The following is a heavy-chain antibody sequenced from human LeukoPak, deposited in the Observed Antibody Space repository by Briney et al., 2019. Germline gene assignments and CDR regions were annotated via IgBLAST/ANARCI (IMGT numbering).Heavy chain of an antibody. CDR1: GYTFISYG. V-gene: IGHV1-18*01. D-gene: IGHD2-21*02. CDR2: ISGYNGNT. Sequence: ASVKVSCKASGYTFISYGISWVRQAPGQGLEWMGWISGYNGNTNYAQNLQGRVTMTTDTSTSTAYMELRSLRSDDTAVYYCAKGLGVVTAQSEQPKPRYFDLWGRGTQVTVSS. CDR3: AKGLGVVTAQSEQPKPRYFDL. J-gene: IGHJ2*01.